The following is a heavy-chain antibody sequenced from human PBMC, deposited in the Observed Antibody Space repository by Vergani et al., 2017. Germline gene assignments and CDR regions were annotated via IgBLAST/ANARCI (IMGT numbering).Heavy chain of an antibody. J-gene: IGHJ4*02. CDR3: ARDSGTRGVDY. V-gene: IGHV4-39*07. Sequence: QLQLQESGPGLVKPSETLYLTCTVSGGSISSSSYYWGWIRQPPGKGLEWVGRIYYSGSTYYNPSHESRVTISVDTSKSQFSLKLSSVTAADTAVYYCARDSGTRGVDYWGQGTLVTVSS. CDR2: IYYSGST. D-gene: IGHD3-10*01. CDR1: GGSISSSSYY.